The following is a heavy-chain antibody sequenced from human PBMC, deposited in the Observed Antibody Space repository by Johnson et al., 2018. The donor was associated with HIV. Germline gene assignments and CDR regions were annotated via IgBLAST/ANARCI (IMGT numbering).Heavy chain of an antibody. Sequence: MLLVESGGDLAQPGGSLRLSCAASGITVSTNYMSWVRQAPGKGLEWVSVIFSVGDVYYSDSVKGRFIISRDNSKNTLYLQMNSLRAEDTAVYYCANLGYSSSWDYDGFDIWGQGTMVTVSS. D-gene: IGHD6-13*01. CDR2: IFSVGDV. J-gene: IGHJ3*02. V-gene: IGHV3-66*02. CDR1: GITVSTNY. CDR3: ANLGYSSSWDYDGFDI.